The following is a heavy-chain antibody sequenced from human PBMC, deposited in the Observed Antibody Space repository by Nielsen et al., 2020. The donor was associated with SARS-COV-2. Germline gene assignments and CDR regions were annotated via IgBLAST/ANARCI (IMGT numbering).Heavy chain of an antibody. CDR2: ISYDGSNK. Sequence: GESLKISCAASGFTFDDYAMHWVRQAPGKGLEWVAVISYDGSNKYYADSVKGRFTISRDNSKNTLYLQMNSLRAEDTAVYYCASREGFWTRTDFDYWGQGTLVTVSS. D-gene: IGHD3/OR15-3a*01. V-gene: IGHV3-30*03. J-gene: IGHJ4*02. CDR3: ASREGFWTRTDFDY. CDR1: GFTFDDYA.